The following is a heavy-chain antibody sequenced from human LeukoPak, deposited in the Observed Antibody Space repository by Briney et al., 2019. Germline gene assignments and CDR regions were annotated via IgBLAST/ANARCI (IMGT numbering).Heavy chain of an antibody. V-gene: IGHV3-21*01. CDR2: ISSSSSYI. CDR1: GFTFSSYS. Sequence: GGSLRLSCAASGFTFSSYSMNWVRQAPGKGLEWVSSISSSSSYIYYADSVKGRFTISRDNAENSLYLQMNSLRAEDTAVYYCARAGPSSGYQSYAFDIWGQGTMVTVSS. D-gene: IGHD3-22*01. J-gene: IGHJ3*02. CDR3: ARAGPSSGYQSYAFDI.